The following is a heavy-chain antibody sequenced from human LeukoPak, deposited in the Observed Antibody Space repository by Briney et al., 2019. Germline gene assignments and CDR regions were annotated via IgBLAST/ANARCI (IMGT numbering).Heavy chain of an antibody. CDR3: AKDSSTSSYYYMDV. Sequence: GGSLRLSCAASGFTFSSYDMTWVRQTPGKGLEWVALISRSGGTTYYADSVKGRFTISRDNSKNTLYLQMNSLRAEDTAVYYCAKDSSTSSYYYMDVWGKGTTVTVSS. CDR2: ISRSGGTT. D-gene: IGHD2-2*01. J-gene: IGHJ6*03. V-gene: IGHV3-23*01. CDR1: GFTFSSYD.